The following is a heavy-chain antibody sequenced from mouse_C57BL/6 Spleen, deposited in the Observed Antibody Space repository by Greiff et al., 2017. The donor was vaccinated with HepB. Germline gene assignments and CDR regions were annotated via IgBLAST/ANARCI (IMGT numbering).Heavy chain of an antibody. D-gene: IGHD3-2*02. CDR1: GYTFTSYW. Sequence: QVQLQQPGAELVMPGASVKLSCTASGYTFTSYWMHWVKQRPGQGLEWIGEIDPSDSYTNYNQKFKGKSTLTVDKSSSTAYMQLSSLTSEESAVYYCARSKLRLGFAYWGQGTLVTVSA. CDR3: ARSKLRLGFAY. CDR2: IDPSDSYT. J-gene: IGHJ3*01. V-gene: IGHV1-69*01.